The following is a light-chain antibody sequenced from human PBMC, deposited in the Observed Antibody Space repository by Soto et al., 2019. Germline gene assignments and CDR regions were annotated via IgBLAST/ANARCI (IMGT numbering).Light chain of an antibody. V-gene: IGLV2-14*03. CDR2: DVS. CDR1: SSDVGGYNY. Sequence: QSVLTQPASVSGSPGQSITISCTGTSSDVGGYNYVSWYQHHPGKAPKLMIYDVSNRPSGVSDRFSGSKSGNTASLTISGLPAEDEADSYCNSYTSSSTVVFGGGTKVTVL. J-gene: IGLJ2*01. CDR3: NSYTSSSTVV.